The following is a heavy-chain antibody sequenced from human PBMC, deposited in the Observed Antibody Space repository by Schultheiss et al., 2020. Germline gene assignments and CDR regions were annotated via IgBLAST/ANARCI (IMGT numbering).Heavy chain of an antibody. CDR2: IYHSGST. J-gene: IGHJ6*02. V-gene: IGHV4-4*02. Sequence: SETLSLTCAVFGGSISSSNWWSWVRQPPGKGLEWIGEIYHSGSTNYNPSLKSRVTISVDTSKNQFSLKLSSVTAADTAVYYCARGGEYYYDSSGYSTLYYYYYGMDVWGQGTTVTVSS. CDR3: ARGGEYYYDSSGYSTLYYYYYGMDV. CDR1: GGSISSSNW. D-gene: IGHD3-22*01.